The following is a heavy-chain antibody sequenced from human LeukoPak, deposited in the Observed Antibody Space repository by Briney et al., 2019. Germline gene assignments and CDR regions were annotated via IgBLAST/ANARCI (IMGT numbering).Heavy chain of an antibody. Sequence: SVKVSCKASGGTFSSYAISWVRQAPGQGLEWMGRIIPIFGTANYAQKFQGRVTITTDESTSTAYMELSSLRSEDTAVYYCARGGYCSSTSCYFLGANYYFDYWGQGTLVTVSS. CDR1: GGTFSSYA. V-gene: IGHV1-69*05. J-gene: IGHJ4*02. CDR2: IIPIFGTA. D-gene: IGHD2-2*01. CDR3: ARGGYCSSTSCYFLGANYYFDY.